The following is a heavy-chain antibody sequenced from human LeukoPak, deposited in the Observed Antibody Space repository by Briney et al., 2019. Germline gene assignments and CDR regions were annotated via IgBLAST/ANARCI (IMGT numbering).Heavy chain of an antibody. J-gene: IGHJ4*02. CDR2: IIPIFGTA. Sequence: SVKVSCKASGYTFTSYDISWVRQAPGQGLEWMGRIIPIFGTANYAQKFQGRVTITTDESTSTAYMELSSLRSEDTAVYYCARRSSGWYDYWGQGTLVTVSS. CDR3: ARRSSGWYDY. V-gene: IGHV1-69*05. CDR1: GYTFTSYD. D-gene: IGHD6-19*01.